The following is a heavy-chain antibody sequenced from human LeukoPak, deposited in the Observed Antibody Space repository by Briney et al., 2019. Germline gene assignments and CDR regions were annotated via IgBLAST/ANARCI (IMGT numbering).Heavy chain of an antibody. D-gene: IGHD3-10*01. CDR3: ASVYGSGSYFLTNYYYYYMDV. Sequence: SETLSLTCTVSGGSISSSSYYWGWIRQPPGKGLEWIGRIYYSGRTYYNPSLKSRVAISVDMSKNQFSLKLSSVTAADTAVYYCASVYGSGSYFLTNYYYYYMDVWGKGTTVTVSS. CDR2: IYYSGRT. V-gene: IGHV4-39*01. CDR1: GGSISSSSYY. J-gene: IGHJ6*03.